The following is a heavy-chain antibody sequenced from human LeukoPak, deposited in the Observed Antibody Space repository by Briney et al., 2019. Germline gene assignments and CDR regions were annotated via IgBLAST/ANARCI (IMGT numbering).Heavy chain of an antibody. CDR1: GFTFDDYA. V-gene: IGHV3-74*01. CDR2: INSDGSST. J-gene: IGHJ4*02. Sequence: PGGSLRLSWAASGFTFDDYAMHWVRQAPGKGLVWVSRINSDGSSTRYADSVKGRFTISRDNAKNSLYLQMNSLRVEDTALYYCTKDVLAGGLDHWGQGSLVTVSS. D-gene: IGHD3-3*02. CDR3: TKDVLAGGLDH.